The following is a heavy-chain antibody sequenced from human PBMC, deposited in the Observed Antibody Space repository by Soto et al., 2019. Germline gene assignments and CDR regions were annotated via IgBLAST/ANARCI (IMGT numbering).Heavy chain of an antibody. CDR1: GFTFSDYY. CDR2: IVGSGTTV. D-gene: IGHD1-1*01. CDR3: ARTTWELGVRFAY. Sequence: QVQLVESGGGLIRPGGSLRLSCTASGFTFSDYYMTWIRRAPGKGLECLSYIVGSGTTVHYADSVKGRFTISRDNAKNSLFLQMDGLRAEDTAVYYCARTTWELGVRFAYWGQGAQVTVSS. J-gene: IGHJ4*02. V-gene: IGHV3-11*01.